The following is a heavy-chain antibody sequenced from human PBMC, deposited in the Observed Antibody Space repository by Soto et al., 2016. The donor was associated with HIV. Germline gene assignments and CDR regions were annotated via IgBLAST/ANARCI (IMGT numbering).Heavy chain of an antibody. V-gene: IGHV3-30*18. Sequence: VQLVESGGGVVQPGRSLRLSCAASGFTFSSYGMHWVRQAPGKGLEWVAVIWYDGSNKYYADSVKGRFTISRDNSKNTLYLQMNSLRAEDTAMYYCAKEGSDYYYYMDVWGKGTTVTVSS. CDR2: IWYDGSNK. J-gene: IGHJ6*03. CDR1: GFTFSSYG. CDR3: AKEGSDYYYYMDV.